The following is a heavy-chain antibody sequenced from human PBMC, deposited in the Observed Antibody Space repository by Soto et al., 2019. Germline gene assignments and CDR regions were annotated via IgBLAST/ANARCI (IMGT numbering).Heavy chain of an antibody. CDR2: ISYDGSNK. V-gene: IGHV3-30-3*01. CDR3: ARDQGSRERLADYSDYGMDV. J-gene: IGHJ6*02. Sequence: QVQLVESGGGVVQPGRSLRLSCAASGFTCSSYAMHWVRQAPGKGLEWVAVISYDGSNKYYADSVKGRFTISRDNSKNSLYMQMNTLRAEDTAVYYGARDQGSRERLADYSDYGMDVWGQGTTVTVSS. CDR1: GFTCSSYA. D-gene: IGHD1-26*01.